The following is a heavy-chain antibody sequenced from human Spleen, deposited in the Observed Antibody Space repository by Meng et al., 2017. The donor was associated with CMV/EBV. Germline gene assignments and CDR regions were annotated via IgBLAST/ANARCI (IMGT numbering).Heavy chain of an antibody. V-gene: IGHV1-69*05. CDR1: GGTFSSYA. CDR3: ARGWGDCGGDCCLDY. Sequence: SVKVSCKASGGTFSSYAISWVRQAPGQGLEWMGGIIPIFGTANYAQKFQGRVTITTDESTSTAYMELSSMRSEDTAVYNCARGWGDCGGDCCLDYWGQGTLVTVSS. D-gene: IGHD2-21*01. CDR2: IIPIFGTA. J-gene: IGHJ4*02.